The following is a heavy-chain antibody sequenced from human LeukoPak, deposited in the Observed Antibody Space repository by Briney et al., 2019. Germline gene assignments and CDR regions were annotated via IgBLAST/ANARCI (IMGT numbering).Heavy chain of an antibody. Sequence: SETLSLTCTVSGGSISSYYWSWIRQPPGKGLEWIGYIYYSGSTNYNPSLKSRVTMSVDTSKNQFSLKLSSVTAADTAVYYCARDPLTTVAPYYYYGMDVWGQGTTVTVSS. CDR1: GGSISSYY. V-gene: IGHV4-59*12. CDR2: IYYSGST. D-gene: IGHD4-17*01. J-gene: IGHJ6*02. CDR3: ARDPLTTVAPYYYYGMDV.